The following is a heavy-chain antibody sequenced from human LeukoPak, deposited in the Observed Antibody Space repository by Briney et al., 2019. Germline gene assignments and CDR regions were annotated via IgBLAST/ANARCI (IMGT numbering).Heavy chain of an antibody. D-gene: IGHD3-9*01. CDR2: INSDESST. CDR1: GFTFSSYW. V-gene: IGHV3-74*01. CDR3: ARDHYDILTGRTVDY. Sequence: GGSLRLSCAASGFTFSSYWMHWVRQAPGKGLVWVSRINSDESSTSYADSVKGRFTISRDNAKNTLYLQMNSLRAEDTAVYYCARDHYDILTGRTVDYWGQGTLVTVSS. J-gene: IGHJ4*02.